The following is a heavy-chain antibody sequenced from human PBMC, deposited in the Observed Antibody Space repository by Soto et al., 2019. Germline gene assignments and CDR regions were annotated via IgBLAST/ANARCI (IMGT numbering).Heavy chain of an antibody. J-gene: IGHJ3*01. CDR2: ISGSGGSA. D-gene: IGHD6-19*01. Sequence: GGSLRLSCAASAFTFSNYAMNWVRQAPGKGLEWVSVISGSGGSASYSDSVQGRFTISRDNSKNTLYLQMNSRRAEDTAIYYCAREDSAWDSRGSFDFWGRGTMVTVSS. CDR3: AREDSAWDSRGSFDF. CDR1: AFTFSNYA. V-gene: IGHV3-23*01.